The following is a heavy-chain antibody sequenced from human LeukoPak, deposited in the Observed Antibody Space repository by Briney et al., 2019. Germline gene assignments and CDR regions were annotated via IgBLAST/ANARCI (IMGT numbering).Heavy chain of an antibody. V-gene: IGHV3-7*01. CDR2: IKQDGSEK. J-gene: IGHJ4*02. CDR1: GFTFSNFW. CDR3: ARRYFDY. Sequence: GGSLRLSCAVSGFTFSNFWMSWVRQAPGKGLEWVANIKQDGSEKHYVDSVKGRFTISRDNAKNSLYLQMNSMRAEDTAVYYCARRYFDYWGQGTLVTVSS.